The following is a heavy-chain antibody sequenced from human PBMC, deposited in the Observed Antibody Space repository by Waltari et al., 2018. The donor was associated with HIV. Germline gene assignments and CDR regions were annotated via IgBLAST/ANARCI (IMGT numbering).Heavy chain of an antibody. CDR1: GGAVTNGGYY. CDR3: ARIEGLIIVGGVIDY. CDR2: IYYSGTT. J-gene: IGHJ4*02. D-gene: IGHD3-16*01. V-gene: IGHV4-31*03. Sequence: QVRLQESGPGLVKPSQTLSLTCTVSGGAVTNGGYYWTWIRPHPGKGREWIGYIYYSGTTNYNPSLKSRLIISIDTSKNQFSLRLSSVTDADTAVYYCARIEGLIIVGGVIDYWGQGIPVTASS.